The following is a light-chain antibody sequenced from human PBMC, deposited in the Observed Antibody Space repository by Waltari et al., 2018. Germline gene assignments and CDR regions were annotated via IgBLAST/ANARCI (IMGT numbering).Light chain of an antibody. Sequence: QSALTQPASVSGSPGQSIALSCTGTNSDVGGYNLVPWYQQYPYKAPKLLIFDVTTRPSGVSNRFSGSKSGNTASLTIAGLQAEDEADYYCSSYTSSTTWVFGGGTKLTVL. CDR3: SSYTSSTTWV. J-gene: IGLJ3*02. CDR2: DVT. V-gene: IGLV2-14*03. CDR1: NSDVGGYNL.